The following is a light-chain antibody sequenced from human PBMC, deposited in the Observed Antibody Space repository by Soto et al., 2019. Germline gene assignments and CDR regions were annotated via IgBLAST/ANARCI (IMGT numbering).Light chain of an antibody. CDR2: DAS. V-gene: IGKV1-5*01. CDR1: QSISSW. Sequence: DIQVTQSPSTLSASVGDRVTFTCRASQSISSWLAWYQQKPGRAPKLLIYDASTLEGGVPSRFSGSGSGTEFTLTISRLQPDDFAAYYCQQYNTYPWTFGQGTKVEIK. CDR3: QQYNTYPWT. J-gene: IGKJ1*01.